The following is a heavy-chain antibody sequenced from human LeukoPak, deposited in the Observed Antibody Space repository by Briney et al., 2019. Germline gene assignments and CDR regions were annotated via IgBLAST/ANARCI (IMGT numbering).Heavy chain of an antibody. CDR1: EFTVSNHY. V-gene: IGHV3-66*02. Sequence: GGSLRLSCTTSEFTVSNHYMTWVRQAPGKGLEWVSVIYSGGSTKYADSVKGRFTISRDNSKNTVYLQMNSLRAEDTAVYYCARSPRHDSGYYYYYMDVWGKGTTVTVSS. CDR2: IYSGGST. D-gene: IGHD2-15*01. CDR3: ARSPRHDSGYYYYYMDV. J-gene: IGHJ6*03.